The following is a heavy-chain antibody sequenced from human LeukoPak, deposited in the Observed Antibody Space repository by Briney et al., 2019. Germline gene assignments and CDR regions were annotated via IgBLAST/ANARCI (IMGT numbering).Heavy chain of an antibody. J-gene: IGHJ5*02. V-gene: IGHV3-53*01. CDR2: IYSGGNT. D-gene: IGHD1-26*01. CDR1: GFTVSSNY. CDR3: AKTIVGVTNWFGP. Sequence: QPGGSLRLSCAASGFTVSSNYISWVRQAPGKGLEWVSVIYSGGNTYYADSVKGRFTISSDNSKNTLYLQMNSLRAEDTAVYYCAKTIVGVTNWFGPWGQGTLVTVSS.